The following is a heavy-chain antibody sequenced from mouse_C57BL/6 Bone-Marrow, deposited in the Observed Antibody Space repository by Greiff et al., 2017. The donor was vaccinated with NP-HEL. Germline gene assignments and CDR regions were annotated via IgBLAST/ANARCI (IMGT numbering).Heavy chain of an antibody. Sequence: ESGPGLVKPSQSLSLTCSVTGYSITSGYYWNWIRQFPGNKLEWMGYISYDGSNNYNPSLKNRISITRDTSKNQFFLKLNSVTTEDTATYYCAREGYGNSFYYAMDYWGQGTSVTVSS. V-gene: IGHV3-6*01. CDR2: ISYDGSN. CDR3: AREGYGNSFYYAMDY. D-gene: IGHD2-1*01. CDR1: GYSITSGYY. J-gene: IGHJ4*01.